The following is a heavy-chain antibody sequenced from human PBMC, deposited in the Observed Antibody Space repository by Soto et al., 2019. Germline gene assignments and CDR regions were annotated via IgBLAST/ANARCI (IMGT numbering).Heavy chain of an antibody. CDR2: IYYSGST. Sequence: QVQLQESGPGLVKPSQTLSLTCTVSGGSISSGGYYWSWIRQHPGKGLEWIGYIYYSGSTYYNPSLKSRVTISVETSKNQFSLKLSSVTAADTAVYYCARSKWELLAFDYWGQGTLVTVSS. J-gene: IGHJ4*02. D-gene: IGHD1-26*01. CDR1: GGSISSGGYY. CDR3: ARSKWELLAFDY. V-gene: IGHV4-31*03.